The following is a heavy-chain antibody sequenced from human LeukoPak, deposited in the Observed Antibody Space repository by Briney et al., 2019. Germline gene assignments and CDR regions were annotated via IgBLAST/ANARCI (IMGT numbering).Heavy chain of an antibody. J-gene: IGHJ3*02. Sequence: SSETLSLTCAVYGGSFSGYYWSWIRQPPGKGLEWIGEINHSGSTNYNPSLKSRVTISVDTSKNQFSLKLSSVTAADTAVYYCARSYDILTGWCAFDIWGQGTMVTVSS. CDR3: ARSYDILTGWCAFDI. CDR2: INHSGST. CDR1: GGSFSGYY. V-gene: IGHV4-34*01. D-gene: IGHD3-9*01.